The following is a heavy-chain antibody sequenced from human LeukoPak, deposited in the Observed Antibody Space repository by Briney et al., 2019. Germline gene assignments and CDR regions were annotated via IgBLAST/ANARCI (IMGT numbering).Heavy chain of an antibody. CDR2: INPNSGGT. V-gene: IGHV1-2*02. Sequence: GASVKVSCKASGYTFTGYYMHWVRQAPGQGLEWMGWINPNSGGTNYAQKFQGRVTMTRDTSISTAYMELSSLRSEDTAVYYCATAKKWSISGEIIIDGAFDIWGQGTMVTVSS. CDR3: ATAKKWSISGEIIIDGAFDI. D-gene: IGHD3-3*01. J-gene: IGHJ3*02. CDR1: GYTFTGYY.